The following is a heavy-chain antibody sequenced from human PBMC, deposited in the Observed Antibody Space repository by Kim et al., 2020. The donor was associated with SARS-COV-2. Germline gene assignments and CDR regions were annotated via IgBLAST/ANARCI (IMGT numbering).Heavy chain of an antibody. Sequence: ASVKVSCKASGFTFTDYYIHWVRQVPGQGLEWVGMMSTGGGRTDFAQTFGGRISMTGDTSTSTVYMELRSLRSEDTAVYYCARGGINYDILTNSNYFDPWGQGSLVSVSS. V-gene: IGHV1-46*01. D-gene: IGHD3-9*01. CDR3: ARGGINYDILTNSNYFDP. CDR1: GFTFTDYY. CDR2: MSTGGGRT. J-gene: IGHJ5*02.